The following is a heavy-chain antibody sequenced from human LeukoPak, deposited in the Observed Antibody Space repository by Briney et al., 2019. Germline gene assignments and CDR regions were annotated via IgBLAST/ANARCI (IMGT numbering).Heavy chain of an antibody. CDR1: GYTFTSYA. CDR3: AREPSSSWYGGFDY. V-gene: IGHV1-3*01. CDR2: INAGNGNT. D-gene: IGHD6-13*01. Sequence: ASVTVSCTASGYTFTSYAMHWVRQAPGQRLEWMGWINAGNGNTKYSQKFQGRVTITRDTSASTAYMELSSLRSEDTAVYYCAREPSSSWYGGFDYWGQGTLVTVSS. J-gene: IGHJ4*02.